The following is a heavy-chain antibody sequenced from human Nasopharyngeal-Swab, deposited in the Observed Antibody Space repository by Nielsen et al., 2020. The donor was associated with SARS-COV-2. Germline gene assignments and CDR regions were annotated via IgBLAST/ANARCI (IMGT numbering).Heavy chain of an antibody. V-gene: IGHV3-30-3*01. CDR1: GFTFSSYD. CDR2: ISYDGSNK. J-gene: IGHJ6*02. CDR3: ARALLPYYGMDV. Sequence: GESMKISCAASGFTFSSYDMHWVRQAPGKGLEWVAVISYDGSNKYYADSVKGRFTISRDNSKNTLYLQMNSLRAEDTAVYYCARALLPYYGMDVWGQGTTVTVSS.